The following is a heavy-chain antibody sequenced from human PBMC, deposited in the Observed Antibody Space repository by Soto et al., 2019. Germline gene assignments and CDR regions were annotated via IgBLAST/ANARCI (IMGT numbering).Heavy chain of an antibody. CDR2: IIPNFGTA. Sequence: ASVKVSCKASGGTFTTYAISWVRQAPGQGLEWMGWIIPNFGTANYAQKFQGRVTITAEKSTSTAYMELRSLRSEDTAVYYCARDWGIVGASYISVDVWGQGTTGTVSS. J-gene: IGHJ6*01. CDR1: GGTFTTYA. V-gene: IGHV1-69*06. CDR3: ARDWGIVGASYISVDV. D-gene: IGHD1-26*01.